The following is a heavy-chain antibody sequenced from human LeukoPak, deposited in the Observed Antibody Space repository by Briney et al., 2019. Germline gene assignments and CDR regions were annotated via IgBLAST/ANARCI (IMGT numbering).Heavy chain of an antibody. CDR1: GFTFSSYA. J-gene: IGHJ4*02. D-gene: IGHD6-6*01. Sequence: PGGSLRLSCAASGFTFSSYAMHWVRQAPGKGLEGVAVISNDGSNKYYADSVKGRFTISRDNSKNTLYLQMNSLRAEDTAVYYCARSIAARPPHAYWGQGTLVTVSS. CDR3: ARSIAARPPHAY. CDR2: ISNDGSNK. V-gene: IGHV3-30-3*01.